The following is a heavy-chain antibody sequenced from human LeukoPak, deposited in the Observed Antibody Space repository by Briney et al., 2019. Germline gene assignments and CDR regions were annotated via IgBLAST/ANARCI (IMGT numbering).Heavy chain of an antibody. CDR1: GYTFTGYY. Sequence: GASVKVSCKPSGYTFTGYYIHWVRQAPGQGLEWMGWINPNSGGTNYAQKFQGRVTVTRDTSIGTAYMELSRLRSDDTAVYYCAREGMTTVTAFSNYGIDVWGQGTTVTVSS. J-gene: IGHJ6*02. D-gene: IGHD4-17*01. CDR2: INPNSGGT. CDR3: AREGMTTVTAFSNYGIDV. V-gene: IGHV1-2*02.